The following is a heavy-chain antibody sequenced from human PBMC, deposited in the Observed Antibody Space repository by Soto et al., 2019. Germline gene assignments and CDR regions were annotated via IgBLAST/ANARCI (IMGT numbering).Heavy chain of an antibody. CDR3: ARPRGYSYGFDY. J-gene: IGHJ4*02. CDR1: GGTFSSYT. Sequence: GASVKVSCKASGGTFSSYTISWVRQAPGQGLEWMGRIIPILGIANYAQKFQGRVTITADTSTSTAYMELSSLRSDDTAVYYCARPRGYSYGFDYWGQGTLVTVSS. D-gene: IGHD5-18*01. CDR2: IIPILGIA. V-gene: IGHV1-69*02.